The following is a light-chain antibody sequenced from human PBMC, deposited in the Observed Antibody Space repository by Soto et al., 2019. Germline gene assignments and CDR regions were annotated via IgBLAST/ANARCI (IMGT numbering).Light chain of an antibody. J-gene: IGKJ2*01. Sequence: EIVLTQSPGTLSLSPGERATLSCRASQSVSGSYLAWYQQKPGQAPSLLIYGASSRATGIPDRFSGSGSGTDFNLTISRLEPEDFAVYSCQQYGSSPRTFGQGTKLEIK. V-gene: IGKV3-20*01. CDR3: QQYGSSPRT. CDR2: GAS. CDR1: QSVSGSY.